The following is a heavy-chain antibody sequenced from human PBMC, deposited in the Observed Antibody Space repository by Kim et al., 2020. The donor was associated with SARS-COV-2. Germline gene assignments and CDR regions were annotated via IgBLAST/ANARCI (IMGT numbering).Heavy chain of an antibody. CDR1: GGSISSYY. CDR3: ATLNWEVPL. V-gene: IGHV4-59*13. CDR2: IYYSGST. D-gene: IGHD7-27*01. J-gene: IGHJ4*02. Sequence: SETLSLTCTVSGGSISSYYWSWIRQPPGKXLEWIGYIYYSGSTNYNPSLKSRITISVDTSKNQFSLKLSSVTAXDTAVYYXATLNWEVPLWGQGTLVTVS.